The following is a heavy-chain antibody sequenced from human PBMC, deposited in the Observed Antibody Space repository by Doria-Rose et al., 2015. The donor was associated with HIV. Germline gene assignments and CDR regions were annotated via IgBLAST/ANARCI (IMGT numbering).Heavy chain of an antibody. V-gene: IGHV2-26*01. CDR1: GVSLSSPGMG. Sequence: SGPVLVKPTETLTLTCTVSGVSLSSPGMGVSWIRQPPGKALEWLANIFSDDERSYKPSPKSRLTIFRGTSKSQVVLTMTDMDPVDTATYYCARIKSSRWYHKYYFDFWGQGTLVIVSA. CDR3: ARIKSSRWYHKYYFDF. J-gene: IGHJ4*02. D-gene: IGHD6-13*01. CDR2: IFSDDER.